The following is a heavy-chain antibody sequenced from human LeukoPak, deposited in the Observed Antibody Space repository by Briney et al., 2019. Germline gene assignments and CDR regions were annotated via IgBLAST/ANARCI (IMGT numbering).Heavy chain of an antibody. D-gene: IGHD2-21*01. CDR3: ARELISGDMTDV. CDR2: IIPILGIA. CDR1: GGTFSSYT. Sequence: SVKVSCKASGGTFSSYTISWVRQAPGQGLEWMGRIIPILGIANYAQKFQGRVTITADKSTSTAHMELSSLRSEDTAVYYCARELISGDMTDVWGKGTTVTVSS. J-gene: IGHJ6*04. V-gene: IGHV1-69*04.